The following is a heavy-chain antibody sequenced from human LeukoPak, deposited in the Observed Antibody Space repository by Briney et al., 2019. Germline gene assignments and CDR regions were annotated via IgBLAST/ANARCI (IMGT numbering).Heavy chain of an antibody. J-gene: IGHJ4*02. CDR2: INHSGST. V-gene: IGHV4-34*01. CDR3: ARRLMTSFDY. Sequence: PSETLSLTCAVYGGSFSGHYWSWIRQPPGKGLEWIGEINHSGSTNYNPSLKSRVTISVDTSKNQFSLKLSSVTAADTAVYYCARRLMTSFDYWGQGTLVTVSS. D-gene: IGHD2-8*01. CDR1: GGSFSGHY.